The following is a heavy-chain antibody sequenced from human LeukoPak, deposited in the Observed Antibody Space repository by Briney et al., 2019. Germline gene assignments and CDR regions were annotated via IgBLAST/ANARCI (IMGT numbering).Heavy chain of an antibody. J-gene: IGHJ4*02. D-gene: IGHD3-16*01. CDR2: ISGSGGST. CDR1: VFTFSSYA. Sequence: GGSLRLSCAASVFTFSSYAMSWVRQAPGKGLEWVSAISGSGGSTYYADSVKGRFTISRDNSKNTLYLQMNSLRAEDTAVYYCAKKAPILCGHLDSYYSDYCGQGTLVTVSS. CDR3: AKKAPILCGHLDSYYSDY. V-gene: IGHV3-23*01.